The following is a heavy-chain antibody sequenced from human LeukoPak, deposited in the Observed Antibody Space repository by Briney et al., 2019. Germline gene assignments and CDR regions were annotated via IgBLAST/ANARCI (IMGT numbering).Heavy chain of an antibody. CDR2: IIPIFGTA. CDR1: GGTFSSYA. Sequence: GASVKVSCKASGGTFSSYAISWVRQAPGQGLEWMGGIIPIFGTANYAQKFQGRVTITADKSTSTAYMELSSLRSEDTAVYYCARQIFGGKSFDYWGQGTLVTVSS. J-gene: IGHJ4*02. V-gene: IGHV1-69*06. D-gene: IGHD3-3*01. CDR3: ARQIFGGKSFDY.